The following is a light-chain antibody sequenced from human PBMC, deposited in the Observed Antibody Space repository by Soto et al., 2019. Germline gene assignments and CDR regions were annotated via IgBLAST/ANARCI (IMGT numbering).Light chain of an antibody. CDR1: RSNNGAGYD. CDR2: RNH. J-gene: IGLJ3*02. V-gene: IGLV1-40*01. CDR3: QSYDTSVSGARV. Sequence: QSVLTQPPSVSGAPGQRVTISCTGSRSNNGAGYDVHWYQQIPGTAPKLLIYRNHDRPSGVPDRFSGSKSGTSASLAITGLQAEDEADYYCQSYDTSVSGARVFGGGTKLTVL.